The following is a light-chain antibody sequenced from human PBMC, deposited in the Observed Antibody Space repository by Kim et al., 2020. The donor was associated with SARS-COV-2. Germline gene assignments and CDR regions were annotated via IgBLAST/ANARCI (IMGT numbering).Light chain of an antibody. Sequence: GQSITICCTGTSNDVGGYNDVSWYQKHPGKAAKLMIYDVSNRPSGASNRFSASKSGNTASMTICGHQADDEADYYCSSYTSSSNWVFGGGTQLTVL. CDR2: DVS. J-gene: IGLJ3*02. V-gene: IGLV2-14*03. CDR3: SSYTSSSNWV. CDR1: SNDVGGYND.